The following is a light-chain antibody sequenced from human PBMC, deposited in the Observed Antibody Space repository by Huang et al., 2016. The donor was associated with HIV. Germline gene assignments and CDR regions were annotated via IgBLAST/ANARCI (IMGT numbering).Light chain of an antibody. V-gene: IGKV2-28*01. Sequence: DIVLTQSAVSLPVIPGEPASISCRSTQSLLSSNGYNYLDWYLQKQGQSPQLLIYVGSNRASGVPDRCNVSGSGTDFTLKISRVEADDVGLYYCMQPLQTPYTFGQGTKLEIK. CDR3: MQPLQTPYT. CDR2: VGS. J-gene: IGKJ2*01. CDR1: QSLLSSNGYNY.